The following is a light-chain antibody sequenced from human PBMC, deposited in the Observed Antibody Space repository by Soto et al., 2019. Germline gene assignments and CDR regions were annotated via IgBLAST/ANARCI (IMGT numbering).Light chain of an antibody. CDR3: QQSSSIPHT. CDR2: AGS. Sequence: IQFTQSPSSLSASVGDRVSITCRASQSIAKYLNWYQQKPGKAPKLLIYAGSSLQSGVPSRFSGSGSGTDFTLIISSLQPEDFATYYCQQSSSIPHTFGPGTKVDIK. J-gene: IGKJ3*01. CDR1: QSIAKY. V-gene: IGKV1-39*01.